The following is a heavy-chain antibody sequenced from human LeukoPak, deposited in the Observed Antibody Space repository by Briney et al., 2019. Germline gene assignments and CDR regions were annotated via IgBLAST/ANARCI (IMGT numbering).Heavy chain of an antibody. V-gene: IGHV1-2*02. J-gene: IGHJ5*02. CDR1: GYTFTGYY. CDR3: ARGIRRITMIVVVPNWFDP. Sequence: ASVKVSCKASGYTFTGYYMHWVRQAPGQGLEWMGWINPNSGGTNYAQKFQGRVTMTRDTSISTAYMELSRLRSDDTAVYYCARGIRRITMIVVVPNWFDPWGQGTLVTVSS. D-gene: IGHD3-22*01. CDR2: INPNSGGT.